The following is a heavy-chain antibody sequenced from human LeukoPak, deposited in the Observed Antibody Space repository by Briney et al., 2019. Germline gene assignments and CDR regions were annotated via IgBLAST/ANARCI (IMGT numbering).Heavy chain of an antibody. CDR2: ISAYNGNT. Sequence: ASVKVSCKASGYTFTSYGISWVRQAPGQGVEWMGWISAYNGNTNYAQKLQGRVTMTTDTSTSTAYMELRSLRSDDTAVYYCAIDLRDSIGYYGYYFDYWGQGTLVTVSS. J-gene: IGHJ4*02. CDR3: AIDLRDSIGYYGYYFDY. D-gene: IGHD3-22*01. CDR1: GYTFTSYG. V-gene: IGHV1-18*01.